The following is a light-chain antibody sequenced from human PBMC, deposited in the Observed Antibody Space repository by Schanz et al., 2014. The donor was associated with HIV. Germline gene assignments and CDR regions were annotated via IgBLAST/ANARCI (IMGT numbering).Light chain of an antibody. Sequence: IQLTQSPSSLSASVGDRVTITCRASQGISSYLAWYQQKPGKAPKVLIYAASTLQSGVPSRFSGSGSGTYFTLXISSLQPEDVATYYCQQHEDLLPTFGQGTKVEIK. J-gene: IGKJ1*01. CDR1: QGISSY. V-gene: IGKV1-9*01. CDR3: QQHEDLLPT. CDR2: AAS.